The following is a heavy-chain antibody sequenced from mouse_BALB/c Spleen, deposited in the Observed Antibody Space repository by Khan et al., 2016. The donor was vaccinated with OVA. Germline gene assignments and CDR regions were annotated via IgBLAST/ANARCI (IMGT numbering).Heavy chain of an antibody. CDR1: GYTFTDFA. CDR3: SRGSGHCRFAY. Sequence: QIQLVQSGAELVRPGVSVKISCKGSGYTFTDFAIHWVKQSHAKSLEWIGFISTYYGDTNYNQHFKGKATMTVDKSSSTAYMELARLTSEDSAIYYCSRGSGHCRFAYWGQGTLVTVSA. J-gene: IGHJ3*01. CDR2: ISTYYGDT. V-gene: IGHV1S137*01. D-gene: IGHD1-3*01.